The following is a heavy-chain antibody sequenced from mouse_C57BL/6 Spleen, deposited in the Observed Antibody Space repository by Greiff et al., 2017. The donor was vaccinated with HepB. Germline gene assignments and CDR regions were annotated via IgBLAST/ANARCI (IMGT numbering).Heavy chain of an antibody. CDR2: IDPSDSYT. CDR3: ARSDYGSSYVGYFDV. Sequence: QVQLQQPGAELVKPGASVKLSCKASGYTFTSYWMQWVKQRPGQGLEWIGEIDPSDSYTNYNQKFKGKATLTVDTSSSTAYMQLSSLTSEDSAVYYCARSDYGSSYVGYFDVWGTRTTVTVSS. D-gene: IGHD1-1*01. J-gene: IGHJ1*03. CDR1: GYTFTSYW. V-gene: IGHV1-50*01.